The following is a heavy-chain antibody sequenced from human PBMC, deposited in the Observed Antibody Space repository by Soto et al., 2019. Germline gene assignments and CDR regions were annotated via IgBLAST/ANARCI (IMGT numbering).Heavy chain of an antibody. CDR3: ARNWVGNFDY. CDR2: INQDGSEN. Sequence: EVQLVESGGGLVQPGASLRLSCAASGFTFNTYWMSWVRQAPGKGLEWVVNINQDGSENNYVDSVRGRFTISRDNAKNSLYLQMSSLRAEDTAVYYCARNWVGNFDYWGQGTLVTVSS. J-gene: IGHJ4*02. V-gene: IGHV3-7*01. D-gene: IGHD1-26*01. CDR1: GFTFNTYW.